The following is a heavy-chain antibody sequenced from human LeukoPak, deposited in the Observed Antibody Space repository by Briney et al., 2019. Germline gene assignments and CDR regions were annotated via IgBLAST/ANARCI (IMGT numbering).Heavy chain of an antibody. CDR3: ARDPPEDEWNSLDS. Sequence: SETLSLTCTVSGGPVNGYYWNWIRQAPGKGLEWIGFIHYSGLTVYSPSLQSRVSMSVDTSRNQFSLDLSSVTAADTALYYCARDPPEDEWNSLDSWGQGILVTVSS. D-gene: IGHD1-7*01. CDR1: GGPVNGYY. CDR2: IHYSGLT. V-gene: IGHV4-59*02. J-gene: IGHJ4*02.